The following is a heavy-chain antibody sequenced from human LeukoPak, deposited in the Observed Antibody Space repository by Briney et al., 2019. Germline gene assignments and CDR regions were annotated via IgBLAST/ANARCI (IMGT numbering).Heavy chain of an antibody. CDR1: GGSISSYY. J-gene: IGHJ5*02. CDR3: ARGGSDIVVVPATFDP. CDR2: IYCSGST. Sequence: PSETLSLTCTVSGGSISSYYWSWIRQPPGKGLEWIGYIYCSGSTNYNPSLKSRVTISVDTSKNQFSLKLSSVTAADTAVYYCARGGSDIVVVPATFDPWGQGTLVTVSS. D-gene: IGHD2-2*01. V-gene: IGHV4-59*01.